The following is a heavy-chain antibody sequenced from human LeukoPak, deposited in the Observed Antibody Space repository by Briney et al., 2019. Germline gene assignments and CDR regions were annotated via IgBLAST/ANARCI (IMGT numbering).Heavy chain of an antibody. CDR2: ISYDGSNK. CDR1: GFTFSSYG. Sequence: GGSLRLSCAASGFTFSSYGMHWVRQAPGKGLEWVAVISYDGSNKYYADSVKGRFTISRDNSKNTLYLQMNSLRAEDTAVYYCARDPRFPPTREAGWFDPWGQGTLVTVSS. J-gene: IGHJ5*02. CDR3: ARDPRFPPTREAGWFDP. V-gene: IGHV3-30*03. D-gene: IGHD2/OR15-2a*01.